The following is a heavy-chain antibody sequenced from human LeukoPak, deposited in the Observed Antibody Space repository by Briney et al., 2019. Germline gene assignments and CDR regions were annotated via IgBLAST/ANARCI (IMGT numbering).Heavy chain of an antibody. V-gene: IGHV1-69*13. D-gene: IGHD1-26*01. CDR3: AREISERWDY. CDR1: GGTFSSYA. Sequence: GASVKVSCKASGGTFSSYAISWVRQAPGQGLEWMGGIIPISGTANYAQKFQGRVAITADESTSTAYMELSSLRSEDTAVYYCAREISERWDYWGQGTLVTVSS. J-gene: IGHJ4*02. CDR2: IIPISGTA.